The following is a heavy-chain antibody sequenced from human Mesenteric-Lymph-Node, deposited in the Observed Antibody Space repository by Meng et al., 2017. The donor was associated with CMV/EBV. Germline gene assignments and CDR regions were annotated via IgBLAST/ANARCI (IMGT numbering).Heavy chain of an antibody. CDR2: ISSSSSYI. V-gene: IGHV3-21*01. CDR1: GFTFSSYS. J-gene: IGHJ6*02. CDR3: ASFRTVTRRYNGMDV. Sequence: GGSLRLSCAVSGFTFSSYSMNWVRQAPGKGLEWVSSISSSSSYIYYADSVKGRFTISRDNAKNSLYLQMNSLRAEDTAVYYCASFRTVTRRYNGMDVWGQGTTVTVSS. D-gene: IGHD4-17*01.